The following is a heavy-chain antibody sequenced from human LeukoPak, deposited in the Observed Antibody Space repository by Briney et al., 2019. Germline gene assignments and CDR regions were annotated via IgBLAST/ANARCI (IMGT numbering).Heavy chain of an antibody. CDR3: AKDRRGNWNYVGAFDV. D-gene: IGHD1-7*01. J-gene: IGHJ3*01. CDR2: ISGSGGST. V-gene: IGHV3-23*01. CDR1: GFTFSSYA. Sequence: GGSLRLSCAASGFTFSSYAMSWVRQAPGKGLEWVSAISGSGGSTYYADSVKGRFTVSRDNSKNTLYLQMNSLRADDTAVYYCAKDRRGNWNYVGAFDVWGQGTMVTVSS.